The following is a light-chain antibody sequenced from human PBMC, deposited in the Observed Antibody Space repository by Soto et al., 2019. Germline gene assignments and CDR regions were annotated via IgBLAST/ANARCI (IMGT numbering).Light chain of an antibody. CDR1: QSVSSN. V-gene: IGKV3-15*01. Sequence: EIVLTQSPGTLSVSPGERATLSCRASQSVSSNLAWYQQKPGQAPRLLIYGASTRATGIPARFSGSGSGTEFTLTISSLQSEDFAVYYCQQYGSSALTFGGGTKVDI. CDR2: GAS. CDR3: QQYGSSALT. J-gene: IGKJ4*01.